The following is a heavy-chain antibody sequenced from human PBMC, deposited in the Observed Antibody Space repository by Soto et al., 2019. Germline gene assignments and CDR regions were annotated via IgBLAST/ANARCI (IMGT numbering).Heavy chain of an antibody. D-gene: IGHD7-27*01. V-gene: IGHV1-69*01. CDR3: ARDRNRGPNFIPWFDP. CDR1: GGTFSSYA. CDR2: IIPIFGTA. Sequence: QVQLVQSGAEVKKPGSSVKVSCKASGGTFSSYAISWVRQAPGQGLEWMGGIIPIFGTANYAQTFQGRVTITADESTSTAYMELSSLRSEDTAVYYCARDRNRGPNFIPWFDPWGQGTLVTVSS. J-gene: IGHJ5*02.